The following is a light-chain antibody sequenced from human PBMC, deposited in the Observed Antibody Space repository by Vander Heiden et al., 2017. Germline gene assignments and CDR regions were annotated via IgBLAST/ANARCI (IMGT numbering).Light chain of an antibody. J-gene: IGKJ1*01. CDR1: QSVSTN. V-gene: IGKV3-15*01. CDR2: GAS. Sequence: EIVMTQSPATLSVSPGERATLSCRASQSVSTNLAWYQQKPGQAPRLLIYGASTRASGVPARFSGSGSGTEFTLTISSLQSEDFAVCSCQHYNNWPRTFGQGTKVEIK. CDR3: QHYNNWPRT.